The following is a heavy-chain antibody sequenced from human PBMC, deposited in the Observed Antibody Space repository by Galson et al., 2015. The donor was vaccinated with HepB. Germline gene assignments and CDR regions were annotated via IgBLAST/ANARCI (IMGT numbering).Heavy chain of an antibody. V-gene: IGHV3-30*18. J-gene: IGHJ4*02. CDR1: GFTFDDYA. CDR3: AKAVQYQLLGPYYFDY. D-gene: IGHD2-2*01. Sequence: SLRLSCAASGFTFDDYAMHWVRQAPGKGLEWVAVISYDGSNKYYADSVKGRFTISRDNSKNTLYLQMNSLRAEDTAVYYCAKAVQYQLLGPYYFDYWGQGTLVTVSS. CDR2: ISYDGSNK.